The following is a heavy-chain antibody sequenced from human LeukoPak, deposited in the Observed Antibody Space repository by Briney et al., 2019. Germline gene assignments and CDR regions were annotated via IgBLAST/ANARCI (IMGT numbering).Heavy chain of an antibody. CDR2: INHSGNT. Sequence: PSDPLSLTGAVYGEACSGDYWRWIREPPGKWLEGNREINHSGNTNYHPSLKSRVTISVDTSKNQFSLKLSSVTAADTAVYYCARGINYYDSSGYYYGSRLKNWFDPWGQGTLVTVSS. D-gene: IGHD3-22*01. CDR3: ARGINYYDSSGYYYGSRLKNWFDP. CDR1: GEACSGDY. J-gene: IGHJ5*02. V-gene: IGHV4-34*01.